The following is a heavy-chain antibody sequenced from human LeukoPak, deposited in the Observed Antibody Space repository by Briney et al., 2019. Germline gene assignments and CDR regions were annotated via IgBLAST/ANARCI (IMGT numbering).Heavy chain of an antibody. Sequence: SETLSLTCTVSGGSISSYYWSWIRQPAGKGLEWIGRVYTSGSTNYNPSLKSRVTMSVDTSKNQSSLKLSSVTAADTAVYYCARSYSSGWYGDYFDYWGQGTLVTVSS. J-gene: IGHJ4*02. CDR2: VYTSGST. D-gene: IGHD6-19*01. CDR1: GGSISSYY. CDR3: ARSYSSGWYGDYFDY. V-gene: IGHV4-4*07.